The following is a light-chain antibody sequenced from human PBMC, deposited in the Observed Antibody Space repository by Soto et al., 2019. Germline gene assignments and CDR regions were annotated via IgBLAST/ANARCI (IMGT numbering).Light chain of an antibody. Sequence: EMVLPRSAPTLSASAGYRSTLSCKASQSVSRYLAWYQQKPGQAPRLLIYDASNRATGIPARFSGSGSGTDFTLTISSLEPEDFAVYYCQQRRNSPPITFRQGTRLEIK. CDR1: QSVSRY. CDR2: DAS. J-gene: IGKJ5*01. V-gene: IGKV3-11*01. CDR3: QQRRNSPPIT.